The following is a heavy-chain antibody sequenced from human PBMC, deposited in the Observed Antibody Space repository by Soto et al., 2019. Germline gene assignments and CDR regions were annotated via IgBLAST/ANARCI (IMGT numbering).Heavy chain of an antibody. D-gene: IGHD3-3*01. CDR2: IYPGDSDT. V-gene: IGHV5-51*01. J-gene: IGHJ6*02. CDR1: GYSFTSYW. CDR3: ARLGYDFWSGYYGGAYYYYYGMDV. Sequence: GESLKISCKGSGYSFTSYWIGWVRQMPGKGLEWMGIIYPGDSDTRYSPSFQGQVTTSADKSISTAYLQWSSLKASDTAVYYCARLGYDFWSGYYGGAYYYYYGMDVWGQGTTVTVSS.